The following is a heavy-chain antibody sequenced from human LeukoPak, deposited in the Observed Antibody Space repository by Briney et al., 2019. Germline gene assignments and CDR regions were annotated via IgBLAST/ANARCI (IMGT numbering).Heavy chain of an antibody. D-gene: IGHD3-3*01. V-gene: IGHV1-69*01. CDR2: IFPMMGTV. CDR1: GGTFINYA. Sequence: GSSVKVSCKDSGGTFINYAFSWVRLAPGQGLECIGGIFPMMGTVKYAEKFQGRVTITADESTSTVYMELSSLRSDDTAVYYCARGFTIFGGQVFDSWGQGTLVTVSS. J-gene: IGHJ4*02. CDR3: ARGFTIFGGQVFDS.